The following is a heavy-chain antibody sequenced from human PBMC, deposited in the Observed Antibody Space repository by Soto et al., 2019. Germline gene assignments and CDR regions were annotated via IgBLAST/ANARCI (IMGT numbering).Heavy chain of an antibody. CDR2: IYSSVGT. D-gene: IGHD3-22*01. J-gene: IGHJ6*02. V-gene: IGHV4-30-4*01. Sequence: QVQLQESGPGLVKPSQTLSLTCTVSGGSVSSCAYYCSWIRQPPGKGLEWIGYIYSSVGTYYNPFLKSRVNIAVDTSNNQFALKLSSVTAADTAVYDCARDSGYGGMAVWGQGTTVTVS. CDR1: GGSVSSCAYY. CDR3: ARDSGYGGMAV.